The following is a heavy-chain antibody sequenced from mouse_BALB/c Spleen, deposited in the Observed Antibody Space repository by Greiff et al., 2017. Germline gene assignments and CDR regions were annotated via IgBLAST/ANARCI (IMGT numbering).Heavy chain of an antibody. D-gene: IGHD2-12*01. Sequence: EVKLEESGGGLVQPGGSLRLSCATSGFTFTDYYMSWVRQPPGKALEWLGFIRNKANGYTTEYSASVKGRFTISRDNSQSILYLQMNTLRAEDSATYYCARDIGLRLYAMDYWGQGTSVTVSS. J-gene: IGHJ4*01. CDR2: IRNKANGYTT. CDR1: GFTFTDYY. V-gene: IGHV7-3*02. CDR3: ARDIGLRLYAMDY.